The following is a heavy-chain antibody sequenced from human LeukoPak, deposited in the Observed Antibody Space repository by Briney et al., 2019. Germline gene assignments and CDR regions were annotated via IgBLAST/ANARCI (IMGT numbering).Heavy chain of an antibody. D-gene: IGHD2-8*01. V-gene: IGHV3-23*01. CDR3: AKQSYARSLGE. CDR2: TNSGGTST. Sequence: GGSLRLSCATSGFPFSDFSMSWVRKAPGKGLEWISTTNSGGTSTYYAESVKGRFTISRDNSKSTLYLQMSSLRVEGTAVYYCAKQSYARSLGEGGPGTLVSVSS. CDR1: GFPFSDFS. J-gene: IGHJ4*02.